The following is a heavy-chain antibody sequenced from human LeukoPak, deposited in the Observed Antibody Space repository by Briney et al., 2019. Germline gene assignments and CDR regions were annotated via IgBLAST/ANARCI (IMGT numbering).Heavy chain of an antibody. V-gene: IGHV1-18*01. J-gene: IGHJ4*02. CDR3: ARSITMVRGVRCNDY. D-gene: IGHD3-10*01. CDR1: GYTFTSYG. Sequence: ASVKVSCKASGYTFTSYGISWVRQAPGQGLEWMGWISSYNGNTNYAPKLQGRVTMTTDTSTSTVYMELRSLRSDDTALYYCARSITMVRGVRCNDYWGQGTLVTVSS. CDR2: ISSYNGNT.